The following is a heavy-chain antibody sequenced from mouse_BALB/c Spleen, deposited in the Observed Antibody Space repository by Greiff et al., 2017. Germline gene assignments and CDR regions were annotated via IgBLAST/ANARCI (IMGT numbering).Heavy chain of an antibody. CDR1: GYSITSDYA. Sequence: VQLKESGPGLVKPSQSLSLTCTVTGYSITSDYAWNWIRQFPGNKLEWMGYISYSGSTSYNPSLKSRISITRDTSKNQFFLQLNSVTTEDTATYYCARWDYRYGGFDYWGQGTTLTVSS. V-gene: IGHV3-2*02. CDR3: ARWDYRYGGFDY. D-gene: IGHD2-14*01. CDR2: ISYSGST. J-gene: IGHJ2*01.